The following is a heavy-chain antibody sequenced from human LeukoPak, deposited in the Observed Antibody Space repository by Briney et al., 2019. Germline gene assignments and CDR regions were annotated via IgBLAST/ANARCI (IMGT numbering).Heavy chain of an antibody. Sequence: GGALRLSCAASGFTFSSYWMHWGRQAPGKGLVWVSRINSDGSSTSYADSVKGRFTISRDNAKNTLYLQMNSLRAEDTAVYYCARNTKIAAPNLDYWGQGTLVTVSS. D-gene: IGHD6-13*01. CDR2: INSDGSST. CDR1: GFTFSSYW. CDR3: ARNTKIAAPNLDY. V-gene: IGHV3-74*01. J-gene: IGHJ4*02.